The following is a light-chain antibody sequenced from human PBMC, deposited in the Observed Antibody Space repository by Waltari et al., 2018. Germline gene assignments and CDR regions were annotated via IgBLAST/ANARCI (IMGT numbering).Light chain of an antibody. Sequence: QSALTQPASVSGSPGQSITISCTGSSSDVGAYNFVSWHQQHPGNAPKLMIYDVRDRPSGVSKRFSGSKSGNTASLTISGLQAEDEADYYCSSYTRIGTVVFGGGTKVTVL. CDR1: SSDVGAYNF. CDR2: DVR. V-gene: IGLV2-14*03. J-gene: IGLJ2*01. CDR3: SSYTRIGTVV.